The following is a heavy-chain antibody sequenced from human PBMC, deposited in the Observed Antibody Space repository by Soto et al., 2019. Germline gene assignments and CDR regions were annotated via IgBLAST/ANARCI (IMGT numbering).Heavy chain of an antibody. Sequence: SETLSLTCTVSGGSISNHYWSWIRQPPGKGLEWIGYIYYSGSTNYNPSLKSRVTISVDMSKNQFSLKLRSVTAADTAVYYCGRHFWVPGYSSNWYEYDNWGQGTLVTVSS. D-gene: IGHD6-13*01. CDR3: GRHFWVPGYSSNWYEYDN. CDR1: GGSISNHY. CDR2: IYYSGST. J-gene: IGHJ4*02. V-gene: IGHV4-59*08.